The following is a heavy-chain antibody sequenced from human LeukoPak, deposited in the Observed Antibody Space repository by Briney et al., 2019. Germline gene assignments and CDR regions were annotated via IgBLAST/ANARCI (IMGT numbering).Heavy chain of an antibody. V-gene: IGHV4-39*01. J-gene: IGHJ2*01. CDR3: ASGLDILTGWAFDL. D-gene: IGHD3-9*01. CDR1: GGSVSSSSYY. CDR2: IYYSGST. Sequence: SETLSLTCTVSGGSVSSSSYYWGWIRQPPGKGLQWIGSIYYSGSTYYNPSLKSRVTISIDTSKNQFSLKLSSVTAADTAVYYCASGLDILTGWAFDLWGRGTQVTVSS.